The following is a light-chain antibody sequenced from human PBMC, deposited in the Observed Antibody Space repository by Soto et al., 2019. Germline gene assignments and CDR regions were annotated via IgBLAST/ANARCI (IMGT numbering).Light chain of an antibody. CDR3: FQATQYPPYT. Sequence: DIVLTQTPLSSPVTLGQPASISCRSSESLLHSHGKTYLSWLQQRPGQPPRLLIYKVSNRLSGVQDRFSGSGAGTDFTLKISRVEADDVGVYYCFQATQYPPYTFGHGTKLEIE. V-gene: IGKV2-24*01. CDR1: ESLLHSHGKTY. CDR2: KVS. J-gene: IGKJ2*01.